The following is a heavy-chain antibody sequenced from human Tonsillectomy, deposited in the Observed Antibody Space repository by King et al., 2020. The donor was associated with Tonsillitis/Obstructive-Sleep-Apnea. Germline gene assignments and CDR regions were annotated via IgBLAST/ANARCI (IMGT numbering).Heavy chain of an antibody. CDR1: GFTFSSYA. CDR3: VKDGGHCSSTSCSLDAFDI. V-gene: IGHV3-64D*06. CDR2: FISNGGST. D-gene: IGHD2-2*01. J-gene: IGHJ3*02. Sequence: VQLVESGGGLVQPGGSLRLSCSASGFTFSSYAMHWVRQAPGKGLEYVSAFISNGGSTYYADSVEGSFTLSRDNSKNTLSLEMSSLRAEDTAVDYCVKDGGHCSSTSCSLDAFDIWGQGTMVTVSS.